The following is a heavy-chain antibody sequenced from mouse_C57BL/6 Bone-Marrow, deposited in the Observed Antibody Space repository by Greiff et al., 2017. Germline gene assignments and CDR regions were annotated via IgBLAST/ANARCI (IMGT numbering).Heavy chain of an antibody. J-gene: IGHJ1*03. V-gene: IGHV1-85*01. CDR3: ARDYGSSYWYFDV. Sequence: QVQLKESGPELVKPGASVKLSCKASGYTFTSYDINWVKQRPGQGLEWIGWIYPRDGSTKYNEKFKGKATLTVYTSSRTAYMELHSLTSEDSAVYFCARDYGSSYWYFDVWGTGTTVTVSS. D-gene: IGHD1-1*01. CDR1: GYTFTSYD. CDR2: IYPRDGST.